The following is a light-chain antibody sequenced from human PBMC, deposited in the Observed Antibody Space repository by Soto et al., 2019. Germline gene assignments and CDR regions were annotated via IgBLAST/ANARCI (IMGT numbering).Light chain of an antibody. CDR3: QQYDSYTPLT. Sequence: DIHMTQSPATLSASLVDLVTLPCRGPKRISSGLAGYQQNQVKAPKLLIYKASSLESGVPSRFSGSGSGTQLTISISSLQPDDFVTNYCQQYDSYTPLTFGGGTKVDIK. CDR2: KAS. CDR1: KRISSG. J-gene: IGKJ4*01. V-gene: IGKV1-5*03.